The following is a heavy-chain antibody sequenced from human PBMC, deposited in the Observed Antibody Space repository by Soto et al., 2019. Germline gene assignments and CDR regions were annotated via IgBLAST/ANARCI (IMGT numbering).Heavy chain of an antibody. J-gene: IGHJ6*02. CDR1: GYSFTSYW. CDR3: ARSSSSVWSAARDYYGMDV. CDR2: IDPSDSYT. V-gene: IGHV5-10-1*01. D-gene: IGHD6-6*01. Sequence: PGESLKISCKGSGYSFTSYWISWVRQMPGKGLEWMGRIDPSDSYTNYSPSFQGHVTISADKSISTAYLQWSSLKASDTAMYYCARSSSSVWSAARDYYGMDVWGQGTTVTVSS.